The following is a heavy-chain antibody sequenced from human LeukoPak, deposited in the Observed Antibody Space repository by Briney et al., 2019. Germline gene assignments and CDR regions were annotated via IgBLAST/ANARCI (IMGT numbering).Heavy chain of an antibody. V-gene: IGHV1-2*02. Sequence: ASVKVSCKASGYTFTGYYMHWVRQAPGQGLEWMGWINPNSGGTNYAQKFQGRVTMTRDTSISTAYMELSRLRSDDTAVYYCARGTVITGGYYYYYYYMDVWGKGTTVTVSS. CDR1: GYTFTGYY. CDR3: ARGTVITGGYYYYYYYMDV. J-gene: IGHJ6*03. D-gene: IGHD4-17*01. CDR2: INPNSGGT.